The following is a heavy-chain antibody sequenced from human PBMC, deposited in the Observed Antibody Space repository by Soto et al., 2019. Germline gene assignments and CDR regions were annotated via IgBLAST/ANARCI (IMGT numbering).Heavy chain of an antibody. Sequence: PSETLSLTCAVSGGSISSSNWWSWVRQPPGKGLEWIGETYHSGSTNYNPSLKSRVTISVDKSKNQFSLKLSSVTAADTAVYYWARVSGSYKNYYYNGMDVWGQGTTVTVSS. V-gene: IGHV4-4*02. CDR1: GGSISSSNW. CDR2: TYHSGST. J-gene: IGHJ6*02. D-gene: IGHD1-26*01. CDR3: ARVSGSYKNYYYNGMDV.